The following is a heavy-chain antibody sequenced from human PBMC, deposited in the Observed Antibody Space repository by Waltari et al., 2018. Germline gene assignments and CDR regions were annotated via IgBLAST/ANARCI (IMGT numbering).Heavy chain of an antibody. Sequence: EVQMVASGGGLIQPGGSVRLTCAVSGFTVRSNYLNWVHQAPGKWLEWVSVIYGGDRTYYADSVKGRFTISRDNSKNTLYLQMNSLRAEDTAVYYCARSPSRSGIDYYYGLDVWGQGTTVTVSS. J-gene: IGHJ6*02. V-gene: IGHV3-53*01. CDR3: ARSPSRSGIDYYYGLDV. CDR1: GFTVRSNY. CDR2: IYGGDRT. D-gene: IGHD3-3*01.